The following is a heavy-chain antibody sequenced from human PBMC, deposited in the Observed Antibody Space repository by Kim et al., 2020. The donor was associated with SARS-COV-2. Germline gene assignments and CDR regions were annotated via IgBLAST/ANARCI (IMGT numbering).Heavy chain of an antibody. CDR1: GYSITSYW. J-gene: IGHJ4*02. Sequence: GESLKISCKGSGYSITSYWIGWVRQVPGKGLDWMGIINPIDSVTRYSPSFQGHVTISADKSISTAYLQWSSLEASDSAMYYCAGRVGGATGFLDYWGQGTLVTVSS. CDR3: AGRVGGATGFLDY. V-gene: IGHV5-51*01. D-gene: IGHD1-26*01. CDR2: INPIDSVT.